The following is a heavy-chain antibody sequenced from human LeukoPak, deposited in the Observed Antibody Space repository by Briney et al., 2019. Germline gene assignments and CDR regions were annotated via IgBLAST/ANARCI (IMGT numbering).Heavy chain of an antibody. CDR2: IGTAGDT. CDR1: GFTFSSYD. J-gene: IGHJ6*02. V-gene: IGHV3-13*01. CDR3: ARDLAYSSSSGYYGMDV. Sequence: GGSLRLSCAASGFTFSSYDMHWVRQATGKGLEWVSAIGTAGDTYYPGSVRGRFTISRENAKNSLYLQMNSLRAGDTAVYYCARDLAYSSSSGYYGMDVWGQGTTVTVSS. D-gene: IGHD6-6*01.